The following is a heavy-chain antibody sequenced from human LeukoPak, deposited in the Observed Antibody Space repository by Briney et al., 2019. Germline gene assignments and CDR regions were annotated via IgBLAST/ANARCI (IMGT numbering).Heavy chain of an antibody. V-gene: IGHV3-30*04. J-gene: IGHJ5*02. Sequence: GGSLRLSCAASGFTFSSYAMHWVRQAPGKGLEWVAVISYDGSNKYYADSVKGRFTISRDNSKNTLYLHMNSLRAEDTAVYYCASLNWFDPWGQGTLVTVSS. CDR2: ISYDGSNK. CDR3: ASLNWFDP. CDR1: GFTFSSYA.